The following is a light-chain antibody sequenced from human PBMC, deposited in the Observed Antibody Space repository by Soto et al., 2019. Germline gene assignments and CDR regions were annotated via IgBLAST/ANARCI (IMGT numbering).Light chain of an antibody. CDR2: DVT. CDR3: SSYAISSPGV. J-gene: IGLJ1*01. Sequence: QSALTQPASVSGSPGQSITISCTGTSSDVGGYNYVSWYQQHPDKAPKLMIYDVTNRPSGVSNRFSGSKSGNTASLTISGLQAEDEADYYCSSYAISSPGVFGTGTKLTVL. V-gene: IGLV2-14*01. CDR1: SSDVGGYNY.